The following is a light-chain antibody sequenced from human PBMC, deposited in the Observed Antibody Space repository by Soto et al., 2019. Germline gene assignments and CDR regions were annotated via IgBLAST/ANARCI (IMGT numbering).Light chain of an antibody. CDR3: TSYAGSNTYV. CDR2: EVV. CDR1: KNDIGVYDF. V-gene: IGLV2-8*01. Sequence: QCHLTQPLSGSGSPGQSVAISCTGTKNDIGVYDFVSWYQHHPGKAPRLIIYEVVQRPSGVPDRFSGSKSGNTASLTVSGLQAADEADYFCTSYAGSNTYVFGSGTKVTVL. J-gene: IGLJ1*01.